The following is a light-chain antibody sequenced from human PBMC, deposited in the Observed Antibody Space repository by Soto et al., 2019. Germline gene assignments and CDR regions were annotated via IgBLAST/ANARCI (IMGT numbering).Light chain of an antibody. J-gene: IGKJ1*01. CDR3: QQYGSSGT. CDR2: VAS. V-gene: IGKV3-20*01. Sequence: EIVLTQSPGTLSLSPGERATLSCRASQSVSNNYLAWYQQKPGQAPRLLIYVASNRATGIPDRFSGSGSGTDFTLTISRLEPEDFAVYYCQQYGSSGTFGQGTKVEIK. CDR1: QSVSNNY.